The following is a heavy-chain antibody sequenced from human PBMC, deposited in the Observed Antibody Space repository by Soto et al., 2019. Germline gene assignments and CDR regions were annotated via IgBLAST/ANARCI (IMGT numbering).Heavy chain of an antibody. CDR3: AKDQSNSKPLYYFDF. J-gene: IGHJ4*01. V-gene: IGHV3-23*01. CDR2: ISGSGGGT. Sequence: GGSLRLSCAASGFTFSSYAMSWVRQAPGKGLEWVSSISGSGGGTYYADSVKGRFTFSRDNSKNTLYLQMNSLRAEDTAVYYCAKDQSNSKPLYYFDFWGPGTLVTVSS. D-gene: IGHD3-22*01. CDR1: GFTFSSYA.